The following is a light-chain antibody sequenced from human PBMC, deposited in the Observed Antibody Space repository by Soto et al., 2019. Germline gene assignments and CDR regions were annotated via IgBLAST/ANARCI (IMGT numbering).Light chain of an antibody. V-gene: IGKV1-5*03. J-gene: IGKJ1*01. CDR2: KAS. CDR1: QTIDSW. Sequence: DIQMTQSPSTLSASVGDRVTITCRASQTIDSWLAWYQQRPGKPPNLLIYKASTLASGVPSRFRGSGSGTEFTLTINSLQPDDFATYYCQHYNSYSEAFGQGTKVDIK. CDR3: QHYNSYSEA.